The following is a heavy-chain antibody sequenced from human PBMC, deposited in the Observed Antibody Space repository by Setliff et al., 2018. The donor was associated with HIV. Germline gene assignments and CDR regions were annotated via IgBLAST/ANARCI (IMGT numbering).Heavy chain of an antibody. CDR2: IIRIFGST. CDR3: ARDDHYYDLGSILSDWYFDL. J-gene: IGHJ2*01. CDR1: GYTFTSYG. Sequence: VKVSCKASGYTFTSYGISWVRQAPGQGLEWMGGIIRIFGSTKYAQKFLDRVTITADESTNTVEMELSSLTSEDTAVYYCARDDHYYDLGSILSDWYFDLWGRGTLVTVSS. D-gene: IGHD3-10*01. V-gene: IGHV1-69*13.